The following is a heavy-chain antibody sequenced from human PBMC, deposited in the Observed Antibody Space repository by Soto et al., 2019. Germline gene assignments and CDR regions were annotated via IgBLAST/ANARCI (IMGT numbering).Heavy chain of an antibody. J-gene: IGHJ4*02. Sequence: QVQLVQSGAEVKKPGSSVKVSCKASGGTFSSYAISWVRQAPGQGLEWMGGIIPIFGTANYAQKFQGRVTITADESXSXXYMERSSLRSEDTAVYYCARDRATDDDGDRGDFDYWGQGTLVTVSS. CDR2: IIPIFGTA. CDR1: GGTFSSYA. CDR3: ARDRATDDDGDRGDFDY. D-gene: IGHD4-17*01. V-gene: IGHV1-69*12.